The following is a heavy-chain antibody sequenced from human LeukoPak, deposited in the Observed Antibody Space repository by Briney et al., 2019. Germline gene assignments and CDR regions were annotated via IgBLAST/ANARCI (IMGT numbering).Heavy chain of an antibody. Sequence: GGSLRLSCAPSGFTFRSYAMRWVRHPPGRGLEWVLDISGSGGSTYYADSVKGRLSISTDNTKNTLYLQMNSVRAEDTAVYYCAKDGGERQLPLGIWGQGTMVTVSS. V-gene: IGHV3-23*01. CDR1: GFTFRSYA. D-gene: IGHD1-26*01. CDR2: ISGSGGST. CDR3: AKDGGERQLPLGI. J-gene: IGHJ3*02.